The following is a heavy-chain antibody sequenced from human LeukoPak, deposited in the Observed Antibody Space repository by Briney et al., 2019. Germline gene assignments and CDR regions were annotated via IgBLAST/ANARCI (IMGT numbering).Heavy chain of an antibody. Sequence: PSETLSLTCTVSGGSISSSSYYWGWVRQPPGKGLEWIGSIYYSGSTYYNPSLKRRVTISVDTSKNQFSLKLSSVTAADTAVYYCARQTMVTSYYYYYYYMDVWGKGTTVTVSS. CDR1: GGSISSSSYY. CDR2: IYYSGST. D-gene: IGHD5-18*01. J-gene: IGHJ6*03. V-gene: IGHV4-39*07. CDR3: ARQTMVTSYYYYYYYMDV.